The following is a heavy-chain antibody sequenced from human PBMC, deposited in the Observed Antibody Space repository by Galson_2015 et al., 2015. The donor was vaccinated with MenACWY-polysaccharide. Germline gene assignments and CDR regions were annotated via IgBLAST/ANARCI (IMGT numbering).Heavy chain of an antibody. D-gene: IGHD2-21*01. CDR2: IIPLLGKP. V-gene: IGHV1-69*04. Sequence: SVKVSCKVSGDPIRDYGITWLRQAPGQGLEWMGRIIPLLGKPNYAPKIQDRVTITADKSTSTVYMELSSLTSEDTAVYFCTRADCSGRTCYFAYWGQGTLVTVSS. J-gene: IGHJ4*02. CDR3: TRADCSGRTCYFAY. CDR1: GDPIRDYG.